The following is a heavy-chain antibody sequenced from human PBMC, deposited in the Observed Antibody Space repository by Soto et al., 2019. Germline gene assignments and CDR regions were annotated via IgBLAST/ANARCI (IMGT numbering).Heavy chain of an antibody. J-gene: IGHJ4*02. CDR2: ISSDGSNE. D-gene: IGHD6-25*01. CDR3: AKDLGDSSAADGADY. CDR1: GFTLSTYD. Sequence: QVQLVDSGGGVVQPGRSLRLSCAASGFTLSTYDMHWVRQAPGKGLEWVAVISSDGSNEYYADSVKGRFTISRDNSKNTLYVQMNSLRAEDTAVYYCAKDLGDSSAADGADYLCQGTLVTVSS. V-gene: IGHV3-30*18.